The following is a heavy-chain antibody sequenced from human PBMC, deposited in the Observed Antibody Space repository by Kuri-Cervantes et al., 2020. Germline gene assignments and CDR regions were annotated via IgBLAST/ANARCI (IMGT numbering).Heavy chain of an antibody. Sequence: GESLKISCAASGFTFSSSEMSWVRQAPGKGLEWVSYISSGETISYADSVKGRFTISRDNSKNTLYLQMNSLRAEDTAVYYCAKGSYFSDYWGQGTLVTVSS. CDR1: GFTFSSSE. CDR2: ISSGETI. CDR3: AKGSYFSDY. D-gene: IGHD1-26*01. J-gene: IGHJ4*02. V-gene: IGHV3-23*01.